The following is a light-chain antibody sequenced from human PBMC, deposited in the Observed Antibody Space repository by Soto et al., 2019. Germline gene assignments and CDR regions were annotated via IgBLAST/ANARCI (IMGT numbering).Light chain of an antibody. CDR3: QQRSKWRT. Sequence: EIVMTQSPATLSVSPGERATLSCRASQSIGDTLAWYQLKPGQAPSLLIYEASKRATGIPARFSGSGSGTDFTLTISSLEPEDFAVYYCQQRSKWRTFGQGTKVDI. J-gene: IGKJ1*01. CDR1: QSIGDT. V-gene: IGKV3-11*01. CDR2: EAS.